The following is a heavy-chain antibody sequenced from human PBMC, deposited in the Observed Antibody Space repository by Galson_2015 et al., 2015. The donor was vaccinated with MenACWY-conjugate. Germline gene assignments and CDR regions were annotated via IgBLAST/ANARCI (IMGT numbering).Heavy chain of an antibody. J-gene: IGHJ3*02. D-gene: IGHD1/OR15-1a*01. CDR3: AKEGEQTTFDI. V-gene: IGHV3-53*01. CDR2: IFTGGTT. Sequence: SLRLSCAASGFTVSYNYMSWVRQAPGKGLEWVSVIFTGGTTNYADSVKGRFTISRDNSENTVYLQMNSLRAEDTAIYYCAKEGEQTTFDIWGRGTAVTVSS. CDR1: GFTVSYNY.